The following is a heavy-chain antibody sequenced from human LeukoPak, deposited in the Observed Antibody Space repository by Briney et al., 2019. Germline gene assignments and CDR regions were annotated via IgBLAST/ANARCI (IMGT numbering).Heavy chain of an antibody. CDR3: AKGSSWHRLDM. CDR1: GFTLSNYW. V-gene: IGHV3-23*01. Sequence: GESLTLSCTSSGFTLSNYWMHYVRQAPGKGLEWVSAISGGADSAYYADSVKGRFTISGDNSKNTLYLQMNSLRVEDTAVYYCAKGSSWHRLDMWGQGTMVTVSS. CDR2: ISGGADSA. D-gene: IGHD6-13*01. J-gene: IGHJ3*02.